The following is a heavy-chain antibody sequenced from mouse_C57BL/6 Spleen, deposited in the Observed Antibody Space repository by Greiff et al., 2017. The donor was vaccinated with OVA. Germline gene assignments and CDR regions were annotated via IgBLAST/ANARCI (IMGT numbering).Heavy chain of an antibody. CDR3: ARGGDYGNYEGYYDH. CDR2: IYPYNGVS. J-gene: IGHJ2*01. V-gene: IGHV1-31*01. Sequence: VQLQQSGPELVKPGASVKISCKASGYSFNGYYMHWVKQSHGNILDWIGYIYPYNGVSSYNQKFKGKATLTADTSSSTAYMELRSLTSEDSAVYNCARGGDYGNYEGYYDHWGQGTTLTVSS. CDR1: GYSFNGYY. D-gene: IGHD2-1*01.